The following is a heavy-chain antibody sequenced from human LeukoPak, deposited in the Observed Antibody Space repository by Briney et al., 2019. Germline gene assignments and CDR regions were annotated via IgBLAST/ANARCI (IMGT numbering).Heavy chain of an antibody. CDR2: INHSGST. CDR1: GGSFSGYY. CDR3: ARHSTGYSSDY. V-gene: IGHV4-34*01. J-gene: IGHJ4*02. D-gene: IGHD6-13*01. Sequence: SETLSLTCAVYGGSFSGYYWSWIRQPPGKGLEWIGEINHSGSTNYNPSLKSRVTISLDTSKNQFSLKLSSVTAADTAVYYCARHSTGYSSDYWGQGTLVTVSS.